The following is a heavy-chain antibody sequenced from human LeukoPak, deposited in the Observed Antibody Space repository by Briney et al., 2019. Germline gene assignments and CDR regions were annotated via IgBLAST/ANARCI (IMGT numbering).Heavy chain of an antibody. CDR2: IIPIFGTA. CDR3: ARLRGYYYGSGTQGGFDY. CDR1: GCTFSNYA. V-gene: IGHV1-69*05. J-gene: IGHJ4*02. Sequence: GASVKVSCKASGCTFSNYAISWVRQAPGQGLEWMGGIIPIFGTANYAQKLQGRVTITTDEATSTAYLELSSLRAEDTAVYYCARLRGYYYGSGTQGGFDYWGQGTLVTVSS. D-gene: IGHD3-10*01.